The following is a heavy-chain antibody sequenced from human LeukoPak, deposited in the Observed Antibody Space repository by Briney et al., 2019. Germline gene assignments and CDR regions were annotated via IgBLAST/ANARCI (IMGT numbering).Heavy chain of an antibody. CDR2: ISGSGGST. V-gene: IGHV3-23*01. Sequence: GGSLRLSCAASGFTFSSYAMSWVRQAPGKGLEWVSAISGSGGSTYYADSVKGRFTITRDNSKNTLYLQMNGLRAEDTALYYCARGNMVRGMDVWGKGTTVTISS. CDR3: ARGNMVRGMDV. CDR1: GFTFSSYA. J-gene: IGHJ6*03. D-gene: IGHD3-10*01.